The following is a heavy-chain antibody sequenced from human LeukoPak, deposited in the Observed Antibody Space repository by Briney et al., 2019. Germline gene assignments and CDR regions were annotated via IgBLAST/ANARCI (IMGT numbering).Heavy chain of an antibody. CDR1: GGSISSGDYY. V-gene: IGHV4-30-4*01. J-gene: IGHJ6*02. D-gene: IGHD2-21*02. CDR3: ARDRAYCGGDCLTVYYYYGMDV. Sequence: TSETLSLTCTVSGGSISSGDYYWGWIRQPPGKGLEWIGYIYYSGSTYYNPSLKSRVTISVDTSKNQFSLKLSSVTAADTAVYYCARDRAYCGGDCLTVYYYYGMDVWGQGTTVTVSS. CDR2: IYYSGST.